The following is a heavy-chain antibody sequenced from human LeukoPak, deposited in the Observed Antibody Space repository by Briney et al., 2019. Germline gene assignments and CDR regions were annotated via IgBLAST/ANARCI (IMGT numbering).Heavy chain of an antibody. CDR1: GGSISSYY. J-gene: IGHJ3*02. CDR3: TRHAHWFGDLLGDFDI. D-gene: IGHD3-10*01. V-gene: IGHV4-59*08. Sequence: PSETLSLTCTVSGGSISSYYWSWIRQPPGEGLEWIGYIYYSGSTNYNPSLKSRVSISVDTSKNQFSLKLSSVTAADTAVSYCTRHAHWFGDLLGDFDIWGQGTMITASS. CDR2: IYYSGST.